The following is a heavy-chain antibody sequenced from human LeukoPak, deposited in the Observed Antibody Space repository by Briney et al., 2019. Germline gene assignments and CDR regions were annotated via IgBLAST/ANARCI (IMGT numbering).Heavy chain of an antibody. Sequence: PSETLSLTCTVSGGSISSSSYYWGWIRQPPGKGLEWIGSIYCSGSTYYNPSLKSRVTISVDTSKNQFSLKLSSVTAADTAVYYCARDLAAAGTIDPWGQGTLVTVSS. CDR2: IYCSGST. CDR3: ARDLAAAGTIDP. J-gene: IGHJ5*02. D-gene: IGHD6-13*01. CDR1: GGSISSSSYY. V-gene: IGHV4-39*02.